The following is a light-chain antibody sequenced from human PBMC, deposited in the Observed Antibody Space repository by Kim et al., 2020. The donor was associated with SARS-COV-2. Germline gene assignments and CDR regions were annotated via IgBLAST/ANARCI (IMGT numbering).Light chain of an antibody. CDR1: QSVDRR. J-gene: IGKJ4*01. CDR2: DAS. V-gene: IGKV1-5*01. CDR3: QKYYVYPLT. Sequence: DIRMTQSPSTLSASVGDRVTLACRASQSVDRRLAWYQQKPGEAPKVLIYDASSLQRGVPSRFSGGGSGTEFALTITTLQPDDFATYYCQKYYVYPLTFGGVTKVDIK.